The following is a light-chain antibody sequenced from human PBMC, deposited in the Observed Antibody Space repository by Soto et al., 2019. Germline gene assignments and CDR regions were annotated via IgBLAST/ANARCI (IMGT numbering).Light chain of an antibody. CDR3: TSYVGNDIWV. J-gene: IGLJ3*02. CDR2: EVT. CDR1: SSDVGAYKY. Sequence: QSALTQPPSASGSPGQSATISCTGPSSDVGAYKYVSWYQQYPGKAPKLMIYEVTKRPSGVPDRFSGSKSGNTASLTVSGLQAEDEADYYCTSYVGNDIWVFGGGTKVTVL. V-gene: IGLV2-8*01.